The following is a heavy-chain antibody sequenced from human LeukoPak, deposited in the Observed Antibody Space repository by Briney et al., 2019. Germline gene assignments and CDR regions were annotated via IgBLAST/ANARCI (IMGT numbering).Heavy chain of an antibody. V-gene: IGHV3-30-3*01. J-gene: IGHJ4*02. CDR1: GFTFSSYA. CDR2: ISYDGSNK. D-gene: IGHD4-23*01. CDR3: ARSAGYGGY. Sequence: GGSLRLSCAASGFTFSSYAMHWVRQAPGKGLEWVAVISYDGSNKYYADSVKGRFTISRDNSKNTLYLQMNSLRAEDTAVYYCARSAGYGGYWGQGTLVTVSS.